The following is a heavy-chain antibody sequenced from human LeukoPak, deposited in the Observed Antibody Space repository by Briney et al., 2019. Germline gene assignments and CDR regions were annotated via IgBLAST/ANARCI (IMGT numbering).Heavy chain of an antibody. D-gene: IGHD3-22*01. Sequence: GGSLRLSCAASGFTFSSYAMSWVRQAPGKGLEWISSITGSGIRTYYADSVKGRFTISRDNSRSTVYLQMKSLRSEDTADPAIYYCAKVGDSSGYDRLDSWGQGTLVTVSS. CDR1: GFTFSSYA. CDR3: AKVGDSSGYDRLDS. CDR2: ITGSGIRT. J-gene: IGHJ4*02. V-gene: IGHV3-23*01.